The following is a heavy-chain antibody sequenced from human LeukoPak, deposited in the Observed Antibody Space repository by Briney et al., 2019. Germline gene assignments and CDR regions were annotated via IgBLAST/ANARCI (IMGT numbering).Heavy chain of an antibody. V-gene: IGHV4-31*03. CDR2: IYYSGNT. Sequence: SETLSLTYTVTGGSISRGGYYWSWIRQHPGKGLEWIGHIYYSGNTYYNPSLKSRVTISVGTSENHFSLKLSSVTAADTAVYYCARDGGYSYGLDSWGQGTLVTVSS. J-gene: IGHJ4*02. CDR1: GGSISRGGYY. CDR3: ARDGGYSYGLDS. D-gene: IGHD5-18*01.